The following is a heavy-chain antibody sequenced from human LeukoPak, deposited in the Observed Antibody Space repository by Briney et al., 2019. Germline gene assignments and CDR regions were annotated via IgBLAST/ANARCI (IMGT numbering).Heavy chain of an antibody. J-gene: IGHJ4*02. Sequence: GGSLRLSCAASGFTLTSYAMSWVRQAPGKGLEWVSTISGSGGSTYYADSVKGRFTISRDNSKNTLCLQMNSLRAGDTAVYYCAKDGRCSGGSCYSSTDYWGQGTLVTVSS. CDR3: AKDGRCSGGSCYSSTDY. CDR2: ISGSGGST. V-gene: IGHV3-23*01. D-gene: IGHD2-15*01. CDR1: GFTLTSYA.